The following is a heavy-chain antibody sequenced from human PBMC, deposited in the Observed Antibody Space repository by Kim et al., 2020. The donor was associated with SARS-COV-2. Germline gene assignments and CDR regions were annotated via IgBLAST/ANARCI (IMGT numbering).Heavy chain of an antibody. CDR2: INAGNGNT. D-gene: IGHD2-2*01. CDR1: GYTFTSYA. CDR3: ARDRGVPAAMDDWGWFDP. J-gene: IGHJ5*02. Sequence: ASVKVSCKASGYTFTSYAMHWVRQAPGQRLEWMGWINAGNGNTKYSQKFQGRVTITRDTSASTAYMELSSLRSEDTAVYYCARDRGVPAAMDDWGWFDPWGQGTLAT. V-gene: IGHV1-3*01.